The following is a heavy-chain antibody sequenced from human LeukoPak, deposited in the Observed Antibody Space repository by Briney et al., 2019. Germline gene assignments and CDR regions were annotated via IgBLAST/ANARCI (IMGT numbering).Heavy chain of an antibody. CDR3: TGDVYQH. D-gene: IGHD1-14*01. CDR2: IYSGGST. J-gene: IGHJ1*01. CDR1: GLTVNSKY. V-gene: IGHV3-53*01. Sequence: PGGSLRPSCAASGLTVNSKYMSWVRQAPGKGLEWVSIIYSGGSTNYADSVKGRFTISRDNSKNTVYLQMNSLRAEDTAVYYCTGDVYQHWGQGTLVTVSS.